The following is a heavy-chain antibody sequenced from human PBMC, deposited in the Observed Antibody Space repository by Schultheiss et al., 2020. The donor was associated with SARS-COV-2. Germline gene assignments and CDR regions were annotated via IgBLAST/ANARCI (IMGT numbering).Heavy chain of an antibody. J-gene: IGHJ4*02. V-gene: IGHV3-33*01. CDR1: GFTFSSYG. CDR3: ARNGFYSSNWYHFDS. D-gene: IGHD6-13*01. Sequence: GGSLRLSCAASGFTFSSYGMHWVRQAPGKGLEWVAVIWYDGSNKYYADSVKGRFTISRDNSKNTLYLQMNSLRAEDTAVYYCARNGFYSSNWYHFDSWGQGTLVTVSS. CDR2: IWYDGSNK.